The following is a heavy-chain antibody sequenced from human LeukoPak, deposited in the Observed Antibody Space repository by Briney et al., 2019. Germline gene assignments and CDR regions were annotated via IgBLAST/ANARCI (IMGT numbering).Heavy chain of an antibody. D-gene: IGHD1-26*01. CDR2: ISTIVSTI. CDR3: ATQVGDGGYFDY. Sequence: GGSLKLSCAASGFTFSSYDMNWVRQAPGQGLEWVSYISTIVSTIYYAHTVKGRFTITRDNAKNSLYLQMNSLRAEDTAVYYCATQVGDGGYFDYWGQGTLVTVSS. CDR1: GFTFSSYD. V-gene: IGHV3-48*03. J-gene: IGHJ4*02.